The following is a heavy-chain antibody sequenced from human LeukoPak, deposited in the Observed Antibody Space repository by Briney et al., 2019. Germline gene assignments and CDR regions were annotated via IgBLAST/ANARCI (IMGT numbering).Heavy chain of an antibody. CDR3: ERALGVSQYCSSTSCPLGY. J-gene: IGHJ4*02. D-gene: IGHD2-2*01. CDR1: GFTFSSYS. V-gene: IGHV3-21*01. CDR2: ISSSSSYI. Sequence: GGSLRLSCAASGFTFSSYSMSWVRQAPGKGLEWVSSISSSSSYIYYADSVKGRFTISRDNAKNSLYLQMNSVRAEDKAVYYCERALGVSQYCSSTSCPLGYWGQGTLVSVSS.